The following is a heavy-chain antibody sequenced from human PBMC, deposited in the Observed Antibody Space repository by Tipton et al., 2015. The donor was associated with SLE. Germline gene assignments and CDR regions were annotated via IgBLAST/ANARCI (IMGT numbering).Heavy chain of an antibody. CDR1: GYSISSGYY. D-gene: IGHD3-3*01. CDR3: AVLGGRPLYDFRPGYYPSNWYFDL. V-gene: IGHV4-38-2*01. J-gene: IGHJ2*01. Sequence: PGLVKPSETLSLTCAVSGYSISSGYYWGWIRQPPGKGLEWIGTIYHTGNTYYNPSLKSRVTISVDTSKNQFSLRLKYVTAADTAVYYCAVLGGRPLYDFRPGYYPSNWYFDLWGRGTLVTVSS. CDR2: IYHTGNT.